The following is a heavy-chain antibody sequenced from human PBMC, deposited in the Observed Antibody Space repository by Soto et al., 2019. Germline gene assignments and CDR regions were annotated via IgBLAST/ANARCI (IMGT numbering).Heavy chain of an antibody. CDR3: ARGTYCRGICCYGGYYSYYDMDV. CDR1: GGTFNNFA. D-gene: IGHD2-15*01. Sequence: QVQLVQSGAEVKKPGSSVKVSCKASGGTFNNFAINWVRLAPGQGLEWMGGIIPIFDSPNYAQKVKDRVTITANNSTTTADMELSSLTSDDTAIYYCARGTYCRGICCYGGYYSYYDMDVWGQGTTVSVSS. V-gene: IGHV1-69*06. J-gene: IGHJ6*02. CDR2: IIPIFDSP.